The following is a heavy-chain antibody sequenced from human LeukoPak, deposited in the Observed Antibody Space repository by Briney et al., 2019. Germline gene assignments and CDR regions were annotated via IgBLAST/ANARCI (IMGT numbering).Heavy chain of an antibody. D-gene: IGHD2-2*01. Sequence: GGSLRLSCAASGFTFSSYGVDWVRQAPGKGLEWVAVIWYDGSNKYYADSVKGRFTISRDNSENTLYLQMNSLRAEDTAVYYCARVSSTHYFDYWGQGTLVAVSS. CDR3: ARVSSTHYFDY. J-gene: IGHJ4*02. CDR1: GFTFSSYG. CDR2: IWYDGSNK. V-gene: IGHV3-33*01.